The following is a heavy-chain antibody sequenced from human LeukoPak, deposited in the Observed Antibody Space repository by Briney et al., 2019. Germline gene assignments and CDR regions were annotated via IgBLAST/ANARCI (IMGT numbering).Heavy chain of an antibody. CDR3: AKLGGHPLHNYYVGV. V-gene: IGHV3-23*01. J-gene: IGHJ6*03. D-gene: IGHD3-16*01. Sequence: GGSLRLSCAASGFTFSNCAMNWVRRAPGKGLEWVSGILDSGYSTYYANSVKGRFTISRDNSNNTLYLQMNSLRAEDTAVYYCAKLGGHPLHNYYVGVWGKGTTVAVSS. CDR1: GFTFSNCA. CDR2: ILDSGYST.